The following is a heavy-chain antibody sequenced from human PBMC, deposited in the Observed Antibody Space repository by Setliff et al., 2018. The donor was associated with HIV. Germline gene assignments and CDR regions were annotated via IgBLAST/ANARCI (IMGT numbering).Heavy chain of an antibody. CDR1: GYAFTNSY. V-gene: IGHV1-18*01. D-gene: IGHD4-17*01. J-gene: IGHJ4*02. Sequence: GASVKVSCKTSGYAFTNSYLHWVRQAPGQGLEWMGWISAYSGDTNYAQKVQGRVTMTTDTSTDTAYMERRSLRSDDTAVYYCARVQDDFGCFDYWGQGTLVTVSS. CDR3: ARVQDDFGCFDY. CDR2: ISAYSGDT.